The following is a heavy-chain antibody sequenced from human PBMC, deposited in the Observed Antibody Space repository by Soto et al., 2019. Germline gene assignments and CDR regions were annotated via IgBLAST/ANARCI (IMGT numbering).Heavy chain of an antibody. CDR2: IKTDGSII. Sequence: EVQLVESGGGLVQPGGSLRLSCAASGFTFSTYWMHWVRQAPGKGLVWVSRIKTDGSIISYADSVMGRFTISRDNAKNTLHLQMSSLRAEDTAVYYCARVRNGDWYFDPWGQGTLVTISA. J-gene: IGHJ4*02. CDR3: ARVRNGDWYFDP. V-gene: IGHV3-74*01. D-gene: IGHD4-17*01. CDR1: GFTFSTYW.